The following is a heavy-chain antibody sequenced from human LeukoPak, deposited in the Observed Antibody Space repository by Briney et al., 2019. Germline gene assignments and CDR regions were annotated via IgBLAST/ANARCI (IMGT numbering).Heavy chain of an antibody. CDR1: GGSISSYY. J-gene: IGHJ4*02. CDR2: IYYSGST. CDR3: ARIPPRCGGDCYFDY. D-gene: IGHD2-21*02. V-gene: IGHV4-59*01. Sequence: SETLSLTCTVSGGSISSYYWSWIRQPPGKGLEWIGYIYYSGSTNYNPSLKSRVTISVDTSKNQFSLKLSSVTAADTAVYYCARIPPRCGGDCYFDYWGQGTLVTVSS.